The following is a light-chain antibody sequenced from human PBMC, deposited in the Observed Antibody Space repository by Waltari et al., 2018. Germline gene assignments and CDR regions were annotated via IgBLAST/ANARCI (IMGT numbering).Light chain of an antibody. J-gene: IGKJ2*01. CDR2: AAS. V-gene: IGKV1-39*01. CDR1: QSISSY. Sequence: DIQMTQSPSSLSASVGDSVTIPCRASQSISSYLNWYQQKPGKAPKLLIYAASRLQSGVPSRFSGSGSGTDFTLTISSLQPEDFATYYCQQSYSTPLNTFGQGTKLEIK. CDR3: QQSYSTPLNT.